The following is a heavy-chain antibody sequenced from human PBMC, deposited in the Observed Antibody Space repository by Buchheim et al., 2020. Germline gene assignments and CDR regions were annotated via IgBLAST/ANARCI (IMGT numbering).Heavy chain of an antibody. CDR2: IWYDGSNK. Sequence: QVQLVESGGGVVQPGRSLRLSCAASGFTFSSYGMHWVRQAPGKGLEWVAVIWYDGSNKYYADSVKGRFTISRDNSKNTLYLQMNSLRAEDTAVYYCAGESIGVVTGDDQYYYYGMDVWGQGTT. CDR1: GFTFSSYG. V-gene: IGHV3-33*01. D-gene: IGHD3-3*01. J-gene: IGHJ6*02. CDR3: AGESIGVVTGDDQYYYYGMDV.